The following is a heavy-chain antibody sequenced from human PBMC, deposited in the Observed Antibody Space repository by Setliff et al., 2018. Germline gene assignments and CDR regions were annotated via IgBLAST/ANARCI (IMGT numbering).Heavy chain of an antibody. Sequence: SETLSLTCTVSGGSISSSSYYWGWIRQPPGKGLEWIGSLKYSGSTYYNPSLKSRVTISVDTSKNQFSLKLSSVTAADTAVYYCARGKIRITMIVVPTGGAFDIWGQGTMVTVSS. V-gene: IGHV4-39*07. D-gene: IGHD3-22*01. J-gene: IGHJ3*02. CDR3: ARGKIRITMIVVPTGGAFDI. CDR2: LKYSGST. CDR1: GGSISSSSYY.